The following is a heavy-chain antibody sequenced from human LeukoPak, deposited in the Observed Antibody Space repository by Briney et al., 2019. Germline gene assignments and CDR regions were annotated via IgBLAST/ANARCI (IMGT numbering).Heavy chain of an antibody. V-gene: IGHV4-59*01. CDR1: GGSISSYY. Sequence: PSETLSLTCTVSGGSISSYYWSWIRQPPGKGLEWIGYIYYSGSTNYNPSLKSRVTISVDTSKNQFSLKLSSVTAADTAVYYCARVLRYFDWLLSVDYWAREPWSPSPQ. CDR3: ARVLRYFDWLLSVDY. J-gene: IGHJ4*02. CDR2: IYYSGST. D-gene: IGHD3-9*01.